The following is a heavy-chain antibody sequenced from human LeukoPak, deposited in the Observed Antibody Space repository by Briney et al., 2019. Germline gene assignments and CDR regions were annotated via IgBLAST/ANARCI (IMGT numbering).Heavy chain of an antibody. Sequence: GGSLRLSCAASGFTFSYYGLHWVRQGPGKGLEWVAVISYDGSNKYYADSVKGRFTISRDNSKNTPYLQMNSLRAEDTAVYYCATISGYDSGWGQGTLVTVSS. CDR3: ATISGYDSG. J-gene: IGHJ4*02. V-gene: IGHV3-30*03. CDR1: GFTFSYYG. D-gene: IGHD5-12*01. CDR2: ISYDGSNK.